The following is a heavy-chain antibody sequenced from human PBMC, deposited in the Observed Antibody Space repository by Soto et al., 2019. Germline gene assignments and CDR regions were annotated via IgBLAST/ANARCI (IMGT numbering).Heavy chain of an antibody. Sequence: QVQLVESGGGVVQPGRSLRLSCAASGFTFSSYGMHWVRQAPGKGLEWVAVIWYDGSNKYYADSVKGRFTISRDNSKNTLYLQMNSLRAEDTAVYYCARDSGRRITMVRGVIGYWGQGTLVTVSS. V-gene: IGHV3-33*01. J-gene: IGHJ4*02. D-gene: IGHD3-10*01. CDR2: IWYDGSNK. CDR1: GFTFSSYG. CDR3: ARDSGRRITMVRGVIGY.